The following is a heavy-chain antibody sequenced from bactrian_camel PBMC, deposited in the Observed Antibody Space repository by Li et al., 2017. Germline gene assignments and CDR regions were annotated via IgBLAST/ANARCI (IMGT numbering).Heavy chain of an antibody. V-gene: IGHV3S1*01. CDR2: IYTGGGSA. CDR3: AALNSAYGGRFGRCKDF. CDR1: EYAPASNC. J-gene: IGHJ4*01. Sequence: QVQLVESGGGSVQAGGSLRLSCEASEYAPASNCMGWFRQSPGKEREAVATIYTGGGSAYYVDSVKGRFTLSHDRSKNTMYLQMDNLKTEDTGVYYCAALNSAYGGRFGRCKDFRGQGTQVTVS. D-gene: IGHD6*01.